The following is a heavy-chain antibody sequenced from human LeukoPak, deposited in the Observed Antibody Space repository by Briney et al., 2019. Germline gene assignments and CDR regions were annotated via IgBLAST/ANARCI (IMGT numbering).Heavy chain of an antibody. CDR3: AYTAADYYSYYYYYMDV. V-gene: IGHV4-59*08. J-gene: IGHJ6*03. Sequence: PSETLSLTCTVSGDSISSHYWSWIRQPPGKGLEWIGFIYHSGSTNYNPSLKSRVTISVDTSKNQFSLKLTSVTAADTAVYYCAYTAADYYSYYYYYMDVWGKGTTVTVSS. CDR1: GDSISSHY. CDR2: IYHSGST. D-gene: IGHD6-13*01.